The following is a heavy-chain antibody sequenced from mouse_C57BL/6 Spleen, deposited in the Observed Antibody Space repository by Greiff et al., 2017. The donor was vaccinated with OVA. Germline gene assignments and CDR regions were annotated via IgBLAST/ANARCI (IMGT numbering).Heavy chain of an antibody. CDR3: ARPANWDEGRFAY. V-gene: IGHV5-6*02. CDR1: GFTFSSYG. J-gene: IGHJ3*01. D-gene: IGHD4-1*01. Sequence: DVMLVESGGDLVKPGGSLKLSCAASGFTFSSYGMSWVRQTPDKRLEWVATISSGGSYTYYPDSVKGRFTISRDNAKNTLYLQMSSLKSEDTAMYYCARPANWDEGRFAYWGQGTLVTVSA. CDR2: ISSGGSYT.